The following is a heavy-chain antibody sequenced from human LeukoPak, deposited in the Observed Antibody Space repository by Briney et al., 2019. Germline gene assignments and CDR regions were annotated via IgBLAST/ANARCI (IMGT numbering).Heavy chain of an antibody. J-gene: IGHJ4*02. V-gene: IGHV4-61*01. Sequence: SETLSLTCTVSGGSISSSSYYWSWIRQPPGKGLEWIGYIYYSGSTNYNPSLKSRVTISVDTSKNQFSLRLSSVTAADTAVYYCARVTGYMTEDYFDYWGQGTLITVSS. CDR3: ARVTGYMTEDYFDY. CDR1: GGSISSSSYY. D-gene: IGHD6-13*01. CDR2: IYYSGST.